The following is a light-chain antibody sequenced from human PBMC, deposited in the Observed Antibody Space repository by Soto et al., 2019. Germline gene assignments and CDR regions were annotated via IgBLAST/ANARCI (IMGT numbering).Light chain of an antibody. CDR1: QTLLYSSNNKNF. CDR2: WAS. CDR3: QQYYSTPIT. Sequence: ILVTQSPDALAVSLGERATINCKSSQTLLYSSNNKNFLAWYQQKPGQPPKLLISWASTRESGVPRRFSGSGSGTDFTLTISSLQTEDVAVYYCQQYYSTPITFGGGTKVEIK. V-gene: IGKV4-1*01. J-gene: IGKJ4*01.